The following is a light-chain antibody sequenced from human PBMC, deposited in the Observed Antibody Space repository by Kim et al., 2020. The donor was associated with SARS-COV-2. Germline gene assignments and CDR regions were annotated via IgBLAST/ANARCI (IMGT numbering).Light chain of an antibody. CDR3: QQYARTPLT. J-gene: IGKJ4*01. CDR2: GAS. V-gene: IGKV3-20*01. Sequence: EVVLTQSPDPLSLSPGEGATLSCRASQSVNNIYLAWYQQKPGQAPRLLIYGASIRATGIPDRFSGRGSGTDFTLTISRVEPEDFAVYYCQQYARTPLTFGGGTKVDIK. CDR1: QSVNNIY.